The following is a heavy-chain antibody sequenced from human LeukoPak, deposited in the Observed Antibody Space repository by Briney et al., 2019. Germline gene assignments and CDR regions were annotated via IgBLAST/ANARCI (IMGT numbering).Heavy chain of an antibody. J-gene: IGHJ4*02. V-gene: IGHV3-33*08. CDR3: ARDSIGAFDY. CDR2: IWYDGSNK. D-gene: IGHD3-22*01. CDR1: GFTFSNYA. Sequence: GGSLRLSCVASGFTFSNYAMSWVRQAPGKGLEWVAVIWYDGSNKYYADSVKGRFTISRDNSKNTLYLQMNSLRAEDTAVYYCARDSIGAFDYWGQGTLVTVSS.